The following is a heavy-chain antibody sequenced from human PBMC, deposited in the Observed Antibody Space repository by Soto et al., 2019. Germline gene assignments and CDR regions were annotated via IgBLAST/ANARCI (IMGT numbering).Heavy chain of an antibody. V-gene: IGHV3-23*01. CDR3: AKRTPRYSGYDRYFDY. CDR1: GFTFSSYA. Sequence: PGGSLRLSCAASGFTFSSYAMSWVRQAPGKGLEWVSAISGSGGSTYYADSVKGRFTISRDNSKNTLYLQMNSLRAEDTAVYYCAKRTPRYSGYDRYFDYWGQGTLVTVSS. J-gene: IGHJ4*02. D-gene: IGHD5-12*01. CDR2: ISGSGGST.